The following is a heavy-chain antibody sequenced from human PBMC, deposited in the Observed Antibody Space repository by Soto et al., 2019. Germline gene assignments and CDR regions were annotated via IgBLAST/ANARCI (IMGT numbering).Heavy chain of an antibody. V-gene: IGHV4-31*03. CDR1: GGSISSGGYY. CDR2: IYYSGST. CDR3: ARAKGGGGSGSYYYYGMDV. Sequence: SETLSLTCTVSGGSISSGGYYWSWIRQHPGKGLEWIGYIYYSGSTYYNPSLKSRVTISVDTSKNQFSLKLSSVTAADTAVYYCARAKGGGGSGSYYYYGMDVWGQGTTVTVSS. J-gene: IGHJ6*02. D-gene: IGHD3-10*01.